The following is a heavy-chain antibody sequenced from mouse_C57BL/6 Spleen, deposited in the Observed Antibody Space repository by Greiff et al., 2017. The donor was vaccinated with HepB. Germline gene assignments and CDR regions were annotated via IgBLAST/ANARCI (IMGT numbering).Heavy chain of an antibody. J-gene: IGHJ1*03. D-gene: IGHD1-1*01. V-gene: IGHV1-80*01. CDR2: IYPGDGDT. CDR1: GYAFSSYW. Sequence: VQLQESGAELVKPGASVKISCKASGYAFSSYWMNWVKQRPGKGLEWIGQIYPGDGDTNYNGKFKGKATLTADKSSSTAYMQLSSLTSEDSAVYFCARWLDYYGAYWYFDVGGTGTTVTVSS. CDR3: ARWLDYYGAYWYFDV.